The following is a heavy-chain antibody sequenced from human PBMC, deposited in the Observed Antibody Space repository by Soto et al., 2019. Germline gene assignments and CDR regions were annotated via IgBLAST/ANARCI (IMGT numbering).Heavy chain of an antibody. J-gene: IGHJ3*02. CDR1: GGTLSDHG. CDR2: TIPVFNTA. V-gene: IGHV1-69*06. Sequence: HVQLEQSGAEVKKPGSSVKVSCKASGGTLSDHGVAWLRQAPGQGLEWMGGTIPVFNTAKYAQKFQGRVTVTADKFTNIAYMEMSSLRSEDTAFYFCARGVYGSGNYYTGPSDFDSWGQGTMVIVSS. CDR3: ARGVYGSGNYYTGPSDFDS. D-gene: IGHD3-10*01.